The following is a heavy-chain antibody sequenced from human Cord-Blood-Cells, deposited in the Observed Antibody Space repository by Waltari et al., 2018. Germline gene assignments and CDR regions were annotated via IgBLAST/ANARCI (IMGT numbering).Heavy chain of an antibody. V-gene: IGHV2-5*01. CDR1: GFSLSTSGVG. D-gene: IGHD6-19*01. Sequence: QITLKESGPTLVKPTQTLTLTCTFSGFSLSTSGVGVGWIRQPPGKALEWLALIYWNDDKRYSPSPKSRLTITKDTSKNQVFLTMTNMDPVDTATYYCAHTINIYSSGWYYFDYWGQGTLVTVSS. CDR2: IYWNDDK. CDR3: AHTINIYSSGWYYFDY. J-gene: IGHJ4*02.